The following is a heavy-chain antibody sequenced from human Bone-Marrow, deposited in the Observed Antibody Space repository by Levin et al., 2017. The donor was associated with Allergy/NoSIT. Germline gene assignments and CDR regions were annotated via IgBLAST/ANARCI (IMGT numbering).Heavy chain of an antibody. D-gene: IGHD2-21*02. V-gene: IGHV4-59*11. Sequence: PSETLSLTCTVSGGSISSHYWSWIRQPPGKGLEWIGYLYFSGSAKYNPSLKSRVTISVDTSKNQFSLKLSSVTAADTAVYYCAWGGLPDILDMWGLGTMVTVSS. CDR3: AWGGLPDILDM. CDR1: GGSISSHY. J-gene: IGHJ3*02. CDR2: LYFSGSA.